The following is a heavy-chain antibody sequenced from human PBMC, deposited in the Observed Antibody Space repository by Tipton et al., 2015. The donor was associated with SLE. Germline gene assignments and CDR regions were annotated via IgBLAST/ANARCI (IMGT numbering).Heavy chain of an antibody. J-gene: IGHJ3*02. CDR1: GFTFSNAW. CDR3: TTMVTMIVVVPGAFDI. CDR2: IKSKTDGGTT. D-gene: IGHD3-22*01. V-gene: IGHV3-15*01. Sequence: SLRLSCAASGFTFSNAWMSWVRQAPGKGLEWVGRIKSKTDGGTTDYAAPVKGRFTISRDDSKNTLYLQMNSLKTEDTAVYYCTTMVTMIVVVPGAFDIWGQGTMVTVSS.